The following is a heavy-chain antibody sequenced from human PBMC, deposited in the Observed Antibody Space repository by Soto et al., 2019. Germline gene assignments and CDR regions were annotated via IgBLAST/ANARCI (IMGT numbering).Heavy chain of an antibody. CDR1: GGSFSGYY. CDR3: ARGGWGCTNGVCSPRYYYYYYGMDV. Sequence: SLTCAVYGGSFSGYYWSWIRQPPGKGLEWIGEINHSGSTNYNPSLKSRVTISVDTSKNQFSLKLSSVTAADTAVYYCARGGWGCTNGVCSPRYYYYYYGMDVWGQGTTVTVSS. D-gene: IGHD2-8*01. CDR2: INHSGST. J-gene: IGHJ6*02. V-gene: IGHV4-34*01.